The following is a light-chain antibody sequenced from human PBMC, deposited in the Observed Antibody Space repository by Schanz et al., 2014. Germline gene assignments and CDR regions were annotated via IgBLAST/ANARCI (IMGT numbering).Light chain of an antibody. J-gene: IGLJ1*01. V-gene: IGLV2-8*01. CDR3: SSYRRTATVAV. CDR1: SSDVGGYNY. Sequence: QSALTQPPSASGSPGQSVTISCTGTSSDVGGYNYVSWYQQYPGKAPKLMIYEVTKRPSGVPDRFSGSKSGNTASLTISGLQAEDEADYYCSSYRRTATVAVFGTGTKLTVL. CDR2: EVT.